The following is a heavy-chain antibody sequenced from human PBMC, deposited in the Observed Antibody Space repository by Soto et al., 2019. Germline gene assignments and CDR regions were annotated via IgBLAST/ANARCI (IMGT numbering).Heavy chain of an antibody. CDR2: ISAYNGNT. V-gene: IGHV1-18*01. J-gene: IGHJ5*02. CDR1: GYTFTSYG. Sequence: QVQLVQSGAEVKKPGASVKVSCKAPGYTFTSYGIIWVRQAPGQGLEWMGWISAYNGNTNYAQKLQGRVPMTTGTETGTAYTQLRSLRSADRAVYYCGRRSEGLDAWGQGTPVPVSS. CDR3: GRRSEGLDA. D-gene: IGHD3-3*01.